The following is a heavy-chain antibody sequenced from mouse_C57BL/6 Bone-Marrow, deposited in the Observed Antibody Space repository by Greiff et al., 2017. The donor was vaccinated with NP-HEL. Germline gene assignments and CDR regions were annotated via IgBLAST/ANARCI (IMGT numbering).Heavy chain of an antibody. Sequence: EVMLVESGGDLVKPGGSLKLSCAASGFTFSSYGMSWVRQTPDKRLEWVATISSGGSYTYYLDSVKGRFTISRDNAKNTLYLQMSSLKSEDTAMYYCASLLGDYAMDYWGQGTSVTVSS. CDR3: ASLLGDYAMDY. V-gene: IGHV5-6*01. J-gene: IGHJ4*01. CDR2: ISSGGSYT. CDR1: GFTFSSYG. D-gene: IGHD4-1*01.